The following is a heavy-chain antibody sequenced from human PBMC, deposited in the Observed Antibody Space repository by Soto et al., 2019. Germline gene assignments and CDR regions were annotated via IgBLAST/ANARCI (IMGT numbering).Heavy chain of an antibody. CDR1: GYTFTNYA. Sequence: ASVKVSCKASGYTFTNYAIHWVRQAPGQRLEWMGWINAGNGKTKYSQNFQGRVTITRDTSASIVYMEVNSLRSEDTALYYCARGMWVARSADVYLDSLCQATLVTVS. J-gene: IGHJ4*02. CDR3: ARGMWVARSADVYLDS. D-gene: IGHD1-26*01. CDR2: INAGNGKT. V-gene: IGHV1-3*01.